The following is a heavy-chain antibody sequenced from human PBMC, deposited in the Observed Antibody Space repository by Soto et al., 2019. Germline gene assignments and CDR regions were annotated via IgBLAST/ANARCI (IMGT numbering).Heavy chain of an antibody. J-gene: IGHJ6*02. Sequence: GGSLRLSCAASGFTFSSYWMHWVRQAPGKGLVWVSRINSDGSSTSYADSVKGRFTISRDNAKNTLYLQMNSLRAEDTAVYYCARVPGYSYVLVDVPMDVWGQGTTVTVSS. CDR3: ARVPGYSYVLVDVPMDV. V-gene: IGHV3-74*01. CDR1: GFTFSSYW. D-gene: IGHD5-18*01. CDR2: INSDGSST.